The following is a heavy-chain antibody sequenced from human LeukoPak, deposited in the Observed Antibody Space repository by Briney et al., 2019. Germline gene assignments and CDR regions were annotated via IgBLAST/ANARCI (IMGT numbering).Heavy chain of an antibody. D-gene: IGHD1-26*01. CDR3: AEGSGSLDH. CDR1: GFTFSSYA. CDR2: ISGSGGTT. V-gene: IGHV3-23*01. Sequence: PGGSLRLSCAASGFTFSSYAMSWVRQAPGKGLEWVSVISGSGGTTYYAGSVKGRFTISRDSSKNTVYLQMNSLRAEDTAVYYCAEGSGSLDHWGQGTLVTVSS. J-gene: IGHJ4*02.